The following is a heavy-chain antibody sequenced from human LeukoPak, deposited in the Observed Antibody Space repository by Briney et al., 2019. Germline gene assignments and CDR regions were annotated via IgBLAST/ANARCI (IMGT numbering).Heavy chain of an antibody. J-gene: IGHJ4*02. CDR1: GGSFSGYY. V-gene: IGHV4-34*01. CDR2: INHSGST. Sequence: SETLSLTSAVYGGSFSGYYWSWIRQPPGKGLEWIGEINHSGSTNYNPSLKSRVTISVDTSKNQFSLKLSSVTAADTAVYYCARDKSRGGVNGTFDYWGQGTLVTVSS. CDR3: ARDKSRGGVNGTFDY. D-gene: IGHD3-16*01.